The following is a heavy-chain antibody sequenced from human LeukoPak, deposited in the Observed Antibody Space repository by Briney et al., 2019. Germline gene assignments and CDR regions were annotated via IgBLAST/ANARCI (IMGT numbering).Heavy chain of an antibody. CDR3: ARDHHYYDSSGYYPFFLFDY. J-gene: IGHJ4*02. D-gene: IGHD3-22*01. V-gene: IGHV1-46*01. Sequence: ASVKVSCKASGGTFSSYAISWVRQAPGQGLEWMEIINPSGGSTSYAQKFQGRVTMTRDTSTSTVYMELSSLRSEDTAVYYCARDHHYYDSSGYYPFFLFDYWGQGTLVTVSS. CDR2: INPSGGST. CDR1: GGTFSSYA.